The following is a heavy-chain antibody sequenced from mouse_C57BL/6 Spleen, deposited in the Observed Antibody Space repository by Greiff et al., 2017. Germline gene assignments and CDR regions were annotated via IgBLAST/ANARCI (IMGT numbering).Heavy chain of an antibody. Sequence: QVQLQQPGTELVKPGASVKLSCKASGYTFTSYWMHWVKQRPGQGLEWIGNINPSNGGTNYNEKFKSKATLTVDKSSSTAYMQLSSLTSEGSAFYYCARHVPYYGSSYGYWGQGTTLTVSS. J-gene: IGHJ2*01. D-gene: IGHD1-1*01. CDR2: INPSNGGT. V-gene: IGHV1-53*01. CDR1: GYTFTSYW. CDR3: ARHVPYYGSSYGY.